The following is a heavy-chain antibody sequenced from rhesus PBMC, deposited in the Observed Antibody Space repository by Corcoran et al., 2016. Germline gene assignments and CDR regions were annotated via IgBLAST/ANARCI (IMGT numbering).Heavy chain of an antibody. CDR3: AREYSNYVKV. D-gene: IGHD4-23*01. CDR2: ISYSGST. CDR1: GGFICCWYYH. Sequence: QVQLQESGPGLVKPSETLSFTSAVSGGFICCWYYHWCWIRQAPGKGLEWNGYISYSGSTSYNPSLKSRVTLSVDTSKNQLSLKLSSVTAADTAVYYCAREYSNYVKVWGQGVLVTVSS. V-gene: IGHV4-122*02. J-gene: IGHJ4*01.